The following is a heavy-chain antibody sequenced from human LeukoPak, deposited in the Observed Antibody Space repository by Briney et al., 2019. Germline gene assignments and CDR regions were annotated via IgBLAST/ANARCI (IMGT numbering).Heavy chain of an antibody. CDR1: GFTFSSSA. D-gene: IGHD3-22*01. CDR3: ARVGSTDSPHAFDI. Sequence: GGSLRLSCAASGFTFSSSAMHWVRQAPGKGLEHVSAINSNGGSTYYADSVKGRFTISRDNSKNTLYLQMGSLRAEDTAVYYCARVGSTDSPHAFDIWGQGTTVTVSS. V-gene: IGHV3-64*02. J-gene: IGHJ3*02. CDR2: INSNGGST.